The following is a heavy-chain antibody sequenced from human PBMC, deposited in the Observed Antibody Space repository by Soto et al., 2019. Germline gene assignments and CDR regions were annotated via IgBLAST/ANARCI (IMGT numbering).Heavy chain of an antibody. CDR2: IYTGGST. Sequence: EEQLVESGGGLIQPGGPLRLPWVASGLSVINSYVSWFRQAPGQGLEWVSIIYTGGSTYYADSVKGRFTMSRDTSKNTVSLQMNSLRAEDTALYYCAKEGSDGWCHLWGQGTLVTVSS. J-gene: IGHJ5*02. V-gene: IGHV3-53*01. CDR1: GLSVINSY. CDR3: AKEGSDGWCHL. D-gene: IGHD1-26*01.